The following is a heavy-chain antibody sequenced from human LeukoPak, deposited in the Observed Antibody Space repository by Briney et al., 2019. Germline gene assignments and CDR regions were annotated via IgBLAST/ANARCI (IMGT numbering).Heavy chain of an antibody. V-gene: IGHV3-33*08. J-gene: IGHJ1*01. CDR1: GFTVSSNY. Sequence: GGSLRLSCAASGFTVSSNYMSWVRQAPGKGLEWVAVIWYDGSNKYYADSVKGRFTISRDNSKNTLYLQMNSLRAEDTAVYYCARAAVAGTVGYFQHWGQGTLVTVSS. D-gene: IGHD6-19*01. CDR3: ARAAVAGTVGYFQH. CDR2: IWYDGSNK.